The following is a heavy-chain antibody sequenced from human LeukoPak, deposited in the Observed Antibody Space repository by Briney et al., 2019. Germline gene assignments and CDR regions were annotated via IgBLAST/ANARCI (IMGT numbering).Heavy chain of an antibody. D-gene: IGHD2-2*01. CDR1: GFTFSSYA. J-gene: IGHJ6*02. CDR3: ASHQGCYYYYGMDV. Sequence: GGSLRLSCAASGFTFSSYAMSWVRQAPGKGLEWVSGISGSGGSTYYADSVKGRFTISRDNSKNTLYLQMNSLRAEDTAVYYCASHQGCYYYYGMDVWGQGTTVTVSS. V-gene: IGHV3-23*01. CDR2: ISGSGGST.